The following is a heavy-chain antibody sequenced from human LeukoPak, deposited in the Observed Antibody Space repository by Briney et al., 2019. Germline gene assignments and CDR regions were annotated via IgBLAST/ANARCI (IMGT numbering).Heavy chain of an antibody. CDR1: GYTFAGYY. Sequence: ASVTVSWKASGYTFAGYYMHWVRQAPGQGLEWMGWINPNSGGTNYAQKFQGRVTMTRDTSISTAYMELSRLRSDDTAVYYCARIAYYYDSSGYCLGYWGQGTLVTVSS. D-gene: IGHD3-22*01. V-gene: IGHV1-2*02. CDR3: ARIAYYYDSSGYCLGY. CDR2: INPNSGGT. J-gene: IGHJ4*02.